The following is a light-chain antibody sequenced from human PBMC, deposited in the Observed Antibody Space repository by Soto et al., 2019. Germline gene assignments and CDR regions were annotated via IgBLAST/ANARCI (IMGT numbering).Light chain of an antibody. Sequence: DLQMTQAPSTLSASVGDRVTIICRAIQSISSWLACYQQKPWKAPKLLISKASNLDSGVPSRFSGSGSGTEFNLPISSLQPEDFATSYCQQYNSFICTSGRGTQLDIK. V-gene: IGKV1-5*03. CDR2: KAS. CDR3: QQYNSFICT. CDR1: QSISSW. J-gene: IGKJ1*01.